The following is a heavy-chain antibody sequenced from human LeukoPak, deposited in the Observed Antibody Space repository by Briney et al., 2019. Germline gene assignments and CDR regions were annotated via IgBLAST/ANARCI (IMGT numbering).Heavy chain of an antibody. J-gene: IGHJ5*02. CDR3: ARDGRSGWFTDS. Sequence: GGSLRLSCAASGFSFKDYGLSWVRQGTGKGLEWVSGTNWNGGNTDYADSVKGRFTISRDNTKNSLYLQMNSLRAEDTAFYYCARDGRSGWFTDSWGQGTLVTVSS. CDR2: TNWNGGNT. V-gene: IGHV3-20*04. D-gene: IGHD6-19*01. CDR1: GFSFKDYG.